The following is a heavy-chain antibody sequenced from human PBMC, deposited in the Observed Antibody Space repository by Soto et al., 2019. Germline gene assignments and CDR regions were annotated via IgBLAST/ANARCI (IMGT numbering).Heavy chain of an antibody. Sequence: QVQLVQSGAEVKKPGASVKVSCKASGYTFTSYGISWVRQAPGQGLEWMGWISAYNGNTNYAQKLQGRVTMTTDTSTSTAYMELRSLRSDDTAGYYCARDAGIAAAGTFRRYYYYYGMDVWGQGTTVTVSS. CDR3: ARDAGIAAAGTFRRYYYYYGMDV. V-gene: IGHV1-18*01. J-gene: IGHJ6*02. D-gene: IGHD6-13*01. CDR1: GYTFTSYG. CDR2: ISAYNGNT.